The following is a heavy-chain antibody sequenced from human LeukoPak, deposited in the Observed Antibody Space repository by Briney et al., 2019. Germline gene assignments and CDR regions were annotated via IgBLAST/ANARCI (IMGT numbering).Heavy chain of an antibody. V-gene: IGHV3-74*01. CDR2: INSDGSTT. D-gene: IGHD3-10*01. Sequence: GGSLRLSCAASRFTFSSYWMHWVRQAPGKGLVWVSRINSDGSTTIYADSVKGRFTISRDNAKNTLYLQMNSLRAEDTAVYYCARAVYGSGMGVDYWGQGTLVTVSS. CDR3: ARAVYGSGMGVDY. CDR1: RFTFSSYW. J-gene: IGHJ4*02.